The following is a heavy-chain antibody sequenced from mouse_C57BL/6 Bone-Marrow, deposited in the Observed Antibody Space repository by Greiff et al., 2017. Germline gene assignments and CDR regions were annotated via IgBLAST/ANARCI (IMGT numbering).Heavy chain of an antibody. V-gene: IGHV1-81*01. D-gene: IGHD1-1*01. CDR3: ARRGLITTVVAEGFAY. CDR1: GYTFTSYG. J-gene: IGHJ3*01. Sequence: VQLQQSGAELARPGASVKLSCKASGYTFTSYGISWVKQRTGQGLEWIGEIYPRSGNTYYNEKFKGKATLTSDKSSSTAYMELRSLTSEDSAVYFCARRGLITTVVAEGFAYWGQGTLVTVSA. CDR2: IYPRSGNT.